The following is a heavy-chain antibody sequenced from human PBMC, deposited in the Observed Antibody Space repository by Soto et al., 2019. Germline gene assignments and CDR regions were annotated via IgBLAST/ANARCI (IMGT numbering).Heavy chain of an antibody. D-gene: IGHD3-9*01. CDR3: ASMGRYFDWLSNSPYYYYYGMDV. J-gene: IGHJ6*02. Sequence: TSETLSLTCAVYGGSFSGYYWSWIRQPPGKGLESIGEINHSGSTNYNPSLKSRVTISVDTSKNQFSLKLSSVTAADTAVYYCASMGRYFDWLSNSPYYYYYGMDVWGQGTTVTVSS. CDR1: GGSFSGYY. CDR2: INHSGST. V-gene: IGHV4-34*01.